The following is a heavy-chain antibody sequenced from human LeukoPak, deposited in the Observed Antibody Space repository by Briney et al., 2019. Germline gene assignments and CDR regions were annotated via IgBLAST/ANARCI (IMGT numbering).Heavy chain of an antibody. CDR3: AGSVVITPHYFDY. V-gene: IGHV4-34*01. J-gene: IGHJ4*02. D-gene: IGHD3-22*01. Sequence: SETLSLTCAVYGGSFSGYYWSWIRQPPGKGLEWIGEINHSGSTNYNPSLKSRVAISVDTSKNQFSLKLSSVTAADTAVYYCAGSVVITPHYFDYWGQGTLVTVSS. CDR1: GGSFSGYY. CDR2: INHSGST.